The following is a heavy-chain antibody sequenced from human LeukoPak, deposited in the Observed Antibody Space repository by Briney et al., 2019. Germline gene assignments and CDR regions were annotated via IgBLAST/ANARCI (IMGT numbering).Heavy chain of an antibody. D-gene: IGHD6-19*01. Sequence: GGSLRLSCAASGFTFDDYGMSWVRQAPGKGLEWVSGINWNGGSTGYADSVKGRFTISRDNAKNSLYLQMNSLRAEDTAFYYCAKEGDIAVAGSLDYWGQGTLVTVSS. J-gene: IGHJ4*02. CDR1: GFTFDDYG. CDR2: INWNGGST. CDR3: AKEGDIAVAGSLDY. V-gene: IGHV3-20*04.